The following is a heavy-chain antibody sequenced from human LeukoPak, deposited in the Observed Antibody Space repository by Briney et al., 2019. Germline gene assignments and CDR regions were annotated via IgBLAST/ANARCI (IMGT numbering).Heavy chain of an antibody. D-gene: IGHD3-10*01. CDR1: GGSISSGGHY. CDR2: IYYSGTT. Sequence: SQTLSLTCTVSGGSISSGGHYWSWIRQHPGKGLEWIGYIYYSGTTYYNPPLQSRVTISVDTSKNQFSLKLTSVTAADTAVYYCARSNYGSGSYYNSWGQGTLVTVSS. CDR3: ARSNYGSGSYYNS. V-gene: IGHV4-31*03. J-gene: IGHJ4*02.